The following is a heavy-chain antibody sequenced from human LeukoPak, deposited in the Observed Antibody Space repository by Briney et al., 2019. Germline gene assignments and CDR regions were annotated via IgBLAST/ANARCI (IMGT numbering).Heavy chain of an antibody. D-gene: IGHD4-17*01. Sequence: PGESLRLSCAASGFTFSSHWMHWVRQPPGKGLVWVSRISTDGSTTGYAESVRGRFTTSRDNTKNTVYLQMSSLRAEDTAVYYCTRDRTTVTLFDYWGQGALVTVSS. CDR3: TRDRTTVTLFDY. J-gene: IGHJ4*02. CDR1: GFTFSSHW. CDR2: ISTDGSTT. V-gene: IGHV3-74*01.